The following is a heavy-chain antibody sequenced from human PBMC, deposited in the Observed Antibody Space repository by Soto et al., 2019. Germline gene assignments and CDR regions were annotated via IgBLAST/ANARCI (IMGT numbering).Heavy chain of an antibody. CDR3: ARGAHIVVS. J-gene: IGHJ5*02. CDR1: GGSISSGGYY. Sequence: SETLSLTCTVSGGSISSGGYYWSWIRQHPGKGLEWIGYIFYSGTTYYNPSLKSRVTISVDTSKNQFSLKLTSVTAADTAVYFCARGAHIVVSWGQGALVTVSS. V-gene: IGHV4-31*03. D-gene: IGHD2-21*01. CDR2: IFYSGTT.